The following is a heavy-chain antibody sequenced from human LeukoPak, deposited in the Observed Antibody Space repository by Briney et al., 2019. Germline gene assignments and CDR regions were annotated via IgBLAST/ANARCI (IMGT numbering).Heavy chain of an antibody. CDR3: ARGSSGGSCYRL. J-gene: IGHJ4*02. V-gene: IGHV4-34*01. CDR1: GGSFSGYY. CDR2: INHSGST. D-gene: IGHD2-15*01. Sequence: SETLSLTCAVCGGSFSGYYWSWIRQPPGKGLEWIGEINHSGSTNYNPSLKSRVTISVDTSKNQFSLKLSSVTAADTAVYYCARGSSGGSCYRLRGQGTLVTVSS.